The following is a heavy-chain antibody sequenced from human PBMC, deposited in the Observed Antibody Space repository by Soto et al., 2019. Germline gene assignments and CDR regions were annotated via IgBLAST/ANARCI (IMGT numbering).Heavy chain of an antibody. CDR1: GFTFSSYG. V-gene: IGHV3-33*01. CDR2: IWYDGSNK. Sequence: QVQLVESGGGVVQPGRSLRLSCAASGFTFSSYGMHWVRQAPGKGLEWVAVIWYDGSNKYYADSVKGRFTISRDNSKNTRYLQMNSLRAEDTAVYYCAREPGIAAALPFDYWGQGTLVTVSS. J-gene: IGHJ4*02. CDR3: AREPGIAAALPFDY. D-gene: IGHD6-13*01.